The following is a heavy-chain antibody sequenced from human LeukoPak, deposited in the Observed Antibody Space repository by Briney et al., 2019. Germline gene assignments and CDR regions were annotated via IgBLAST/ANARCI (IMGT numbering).Heavy chain of an antibody. V-gene: IGHV4-4*07. J-gene: IGHJ4*02. D-gene: IGHD4-17*01. CDR2: CCPSGNP. CDR1: GDSISSYS. CDR3: VRDRRGDYGVDY. Sequence: SETLSLTCTVSGDSISSYSWSWIRQPAGKGLEWIGVCCPSGNPNYNPSLQSRVTMSVDTSKSQFSLKMTSVTAADTAVYYCVRDRRGDYGVDYWGQGTLVTVSS.